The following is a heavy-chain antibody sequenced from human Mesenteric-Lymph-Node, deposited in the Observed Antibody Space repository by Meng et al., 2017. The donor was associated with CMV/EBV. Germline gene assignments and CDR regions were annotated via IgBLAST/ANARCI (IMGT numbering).Heavy chain of an antibody. CDR2: ISPDGSDT. Sequence: SGFTFRNCWMHWVRQAPGKGLVWVSRISPDGSDTTCADSVKGRFTVSRDNARNTLYLQMNSLRAEDTSVYYCSRDSYLMDTAMGFDYWGQGALVTVSS. V-gene: IGHV3-74*03. D-gene: IGHD5-18*01. CDR1: GFTFRNCW. J-gene: IGHJ4*02. CDR3: SRDSYLMDTAMGFDY.